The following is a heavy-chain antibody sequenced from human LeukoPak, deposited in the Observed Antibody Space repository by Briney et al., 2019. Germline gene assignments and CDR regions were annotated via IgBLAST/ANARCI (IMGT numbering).Heavy chain of an antibody. CDR3: ARGRYYYDSSGYQPPFFDY. D-gene: IGHD3-22*01. J-gene: IGHJ4*02. V-gene: IGHV3-30-3*01. CDR1: GFTFSSYA. CDR2: ISYDGSNK. Sequence: GGSLRLSCAASGFTFSSYAMHWVRQAPGKRLEWVAVISYDGSNKYYADSVKGRFTISRDNSKNTLYLQMNSLRAEDTAVYYCARGRYYYDSSGYQPPFFDYWGQGTLVTVSS.